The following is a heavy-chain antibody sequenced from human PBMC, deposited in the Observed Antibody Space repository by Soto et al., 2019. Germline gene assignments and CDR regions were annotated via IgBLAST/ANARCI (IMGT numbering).Heavy chain of an antibody. J-gene: IGHJ6*03. V-gene: IGHV3-30*18. CDR3: AKDKLAMVRGFNYMDV. CDR2: ISYDGSNK. D-gene: IGHD3-10*01. Sequence: QVQLVESGGGVVQPGRSLRLSCAASGFTFSSYGMHWVRQAPGKGLEWVAVISYDGSNKYYADSVKGRFTISRDNSKNTLYLQMNSLGAEDTAVYYCAKDKLAMVRGFNYMDVWGKGTTVTVSS. CDR1: GFTFSSYG.